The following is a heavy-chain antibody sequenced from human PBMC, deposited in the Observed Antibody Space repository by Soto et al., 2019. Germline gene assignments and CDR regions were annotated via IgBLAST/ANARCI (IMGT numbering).Heavy chain of an antibody. V-gene: IGHV4-34*01. Sequence: QVQLQQWGAGLLKPSETLSLTCAVYGGSFSCYYWSWIRQPPGKGLEWIGEINHSGSTNYNPSLKSRVTISVDTSKNQFSLKLSSVTAADTAVYYCARCSYFFHSGWFHFVYWGQGTLVTVSS. CDR2: INHSGST. J-gene: IGHJ4*02. CDR1: GGSFSCYY. D-gene: IGHD6-19*01. CDR3: ARCSYFFHSGWFHFVY.